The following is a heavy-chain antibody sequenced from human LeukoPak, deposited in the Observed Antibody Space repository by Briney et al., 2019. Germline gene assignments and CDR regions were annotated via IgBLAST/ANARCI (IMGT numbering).Heavy chain of an antibody. J-gene: IGHJ4*02. V-gene: IGHV1-2*02. Sequence: ASVKVSCKASGYTFINHYIHWVRQAPGQGLEWMGWINPNSGDTNYAQKFQGRVTMTRDTSITTAYMELSRLRSDDTAVYYCARDPGYSSPRGDYWGQGTLVTVSS. CDR2: INPNSGDT. D-gene: IGHD5-18*01. CDR3: ARDPGYSSPRGDY. CDR1: GYTFINHY.